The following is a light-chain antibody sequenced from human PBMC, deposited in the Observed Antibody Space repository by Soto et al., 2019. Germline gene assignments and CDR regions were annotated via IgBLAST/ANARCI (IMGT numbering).Light chain of an antibody. CDR3: QHYNSYSEA. V-gene: IGKV1-5*03. CDR1: QSISVW. Sequence: EIQVTQSPCTLCASVGDRVTITCRASQSISVWLAWYQQKAGKAPNLLIYKASRLESGVPSRFSGSGSETEFTLTISSLQPDDFATYYCQHYNSYSEAFGQGTKVDIK. CDR2: KAS. J-gene: IGKJ1*01.